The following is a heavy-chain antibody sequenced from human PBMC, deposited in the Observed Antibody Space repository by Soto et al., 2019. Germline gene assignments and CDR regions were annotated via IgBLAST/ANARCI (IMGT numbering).Heavy chain of an antibody. CDR1: GFTLHNYA. Sequence: EVQLLEAGGKLEHPGGSLRLSCAASGFTLHNYAMSWVRQAPGKGLEWVSSINGPGDDTYYADSVKGRFTISRDNSKNTLYLQMNSRRAEDTALYYCAKKEEDDHVWGKAPLDWGQGSLVTVSS. CDR3: AKKEEDDHVWGKAPLD. J-gene: IGHJ4*03. D-gene: IGHD3-16*01. V-gene: IGHV3-23*01. CDR2: INGPGDDT.